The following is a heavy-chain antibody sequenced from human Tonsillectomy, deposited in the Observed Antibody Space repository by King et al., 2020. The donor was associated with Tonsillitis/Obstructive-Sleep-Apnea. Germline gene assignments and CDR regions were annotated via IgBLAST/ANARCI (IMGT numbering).Heavy chain of an antibody. CDR2: IKSKTNGRTT. Sequence: VQLVESGGGLIKPGESLRLSCAASGFTFTNACMSWVRQAPGKGLEWVGRIKSKTNGRTTDYAAPVKGRFTISRDDSKNTLYLQMNSLKTEDTAVYYCTHDRVSSGYFPYGAFDIWGQGTMVTVSS. D-gene: IGHD3-22*01. J-gene: IGHJ3*02. V-gene: IGHV3-15*01. CDR3: THDRVSSGYFPYGAFDI. CDR1: GFTFTNAC.